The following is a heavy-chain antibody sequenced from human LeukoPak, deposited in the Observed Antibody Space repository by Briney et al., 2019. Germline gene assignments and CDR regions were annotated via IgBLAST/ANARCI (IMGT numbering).Heavy chain of an antibody. V-gene: IGHV3-30*02. Sequence: GGSLRLSCAASGFTFSSYGIHWVRQAPGKGLEWVAFIRYDGSNKYYADSVKGRFTISRDNSKNTLYLQMNSLRAKDTAVYYCAKDYSSTSSYYYYMDVWGKGTTVTVSS. CDR1: GFTFSSYG. CDR3: AKDYSSTSSYYYYMDV. J-gene: IGHJ6*03. CDR2: IRYDGSNK. D-gene: IGHD2-2*01.